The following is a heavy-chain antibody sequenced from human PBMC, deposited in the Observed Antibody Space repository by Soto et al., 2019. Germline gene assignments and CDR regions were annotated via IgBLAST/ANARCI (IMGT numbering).Heavy chain of an antibody. CDR1: GLTFNTYP. J-gene: IGHJ3*02. V-gene: IGHV3-48*02. CDR2: ISASTTFI. CDR3: AGDSAYAFDI. Sequence: EVQLVESGGGLVQPGGSLRLSCAASGLTFNTYPMNWVRQASGKGLEWISYISASTTFISYADSVRGRFAISRDNAENALYLQRNSLRYEDAAVYYCAGDSAYAFDIWGQGTMVTVSS. D-gene: IGHD2-21*01.